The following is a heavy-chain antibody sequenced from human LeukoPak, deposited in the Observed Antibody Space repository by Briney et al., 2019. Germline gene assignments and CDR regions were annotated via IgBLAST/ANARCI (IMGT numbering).Heavy chain of an antibody. V-gene: IGHV3-66*01. D-gene: IGHD3-10*01. J-gene: IGHJ4*02. CDR1: GFTVSSSY. CDR2: IYSGGST. Sequence: GGSLRLSCAASGFTVSSSYMSWVRQAPGKGLEWVSVIYSGGSTYYADSVKGRFTISRDNSKNTLYLQMNSLRAEDTAVYYCASYYGSGDHDYWGQGTLVTVSS. CDR3: ASYYGSGDHDY.